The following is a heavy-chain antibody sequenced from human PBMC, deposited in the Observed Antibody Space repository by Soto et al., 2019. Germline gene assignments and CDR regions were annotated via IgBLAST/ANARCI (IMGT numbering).Heavy chain of an antibody. CDR1: GFTFSDYY. V-gene: IGHV3-11*01. J-gene: IGHJ5*02. CDR2: ISSSGSTI. Sequence: QVQLVESGGGLVKPGGSLRLSCAASGFTFSDYYMSWIRQAPGKGLEWVSYISSSGSTIYYADSVKGRFTISRDNAKNSLYLQMNSLRAEETAVYYCARVRAGYDFWSGYYTPRFNWFDPWGQGTLVTVSS. CDR3: ARVRAGYDFWSGYYTPRFNWFDP. D-gene: IGHD3-3*01.